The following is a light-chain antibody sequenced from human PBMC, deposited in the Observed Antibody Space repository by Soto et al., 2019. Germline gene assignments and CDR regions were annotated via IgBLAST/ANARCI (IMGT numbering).Light chain of an antibody. Sequence: ETVLTQSPGTLSLSPGERATLSCRASQTVRNNYLAWYQQKPGQAPRLLIYGASSRATGIPDRFSGSGSGTDFTLTISRLEPGDFAVYYWQQYGSAPLTFGGGTKVEIK. CDR3: QQYGSAPLT. CDR1: QTVRNNY. CDR2: GAS. V-gene: IGKV3-20*01. J-gene: IGKJ4*01.